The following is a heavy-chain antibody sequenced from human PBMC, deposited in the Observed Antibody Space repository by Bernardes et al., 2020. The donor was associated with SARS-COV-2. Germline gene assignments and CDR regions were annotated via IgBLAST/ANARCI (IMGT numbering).Heavy chain of an antibody. V-gene: IGHV4-4*07. CDR1: GGSISSYY. CDR3: AREAVVVPAAISFYYYYYMDV. Sequence: SETLSLTCTVSGGSISSYYWSWIRQPAGKGLEWIGRIYTSGSTNYNPSLKSRVTMSVDTSKNQFSLKLSSVTAADTAVYYCAREAVVVPAAISFYYYYYMDVWGKGTTVTVSS. J-gene: IGHJ6*03. CDR2: IYTSGST. D-gene: IGHD2-2*01.